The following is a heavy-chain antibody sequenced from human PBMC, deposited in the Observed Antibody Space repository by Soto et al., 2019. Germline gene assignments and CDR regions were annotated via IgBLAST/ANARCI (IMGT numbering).Heavy chain of an antibody. J-gene: IGHJ4*02. CDR3: GKDGAITDYTYLDY. Sequence: WGSLRLSCAASGFTSDDYSMHWVRQAPGKGLEWVSLISWDGRSTYYADSVKGRFTVSRDNSKNSLYLQMNSLTTEDTAFYYCGKDGAITDYTYLDYWGQGALVTVSS. CDR2: ISWDGRST. CDR1: GFTSDDYS. V-gene: IGHV3-43*01. D-gene: IGHD1-26*01.